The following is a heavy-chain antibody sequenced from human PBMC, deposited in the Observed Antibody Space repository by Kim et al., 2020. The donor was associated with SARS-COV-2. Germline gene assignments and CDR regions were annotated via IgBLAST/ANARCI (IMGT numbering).Heavy chain of an antibody. CDR2: IWYDGSNK. Sequence: GGSLRLSCAASGFTFSSYGMHWVRQAPGKGLEWVAVIWYDGSNKYYADSVKGRFTISRDNSKNTLYLQMNSLRAEDTAVYYCARDFQPTGGAVAGSYFDYWGQGTLVTVSS. CDR1: GFTFSSYG. D-gene: IGHD6-19*01. CDR3: ARDFQPTGGAVAGSYFDY. V-gene: IGHV3-33*08. J-gene: IGHJ4*02.